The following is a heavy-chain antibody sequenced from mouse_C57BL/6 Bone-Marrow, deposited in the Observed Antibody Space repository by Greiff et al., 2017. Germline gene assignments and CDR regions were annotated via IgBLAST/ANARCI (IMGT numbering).Heavy chain of an antibody. CDR2: IHPNSGST. D-gene: IGHD3-3*01. Sequence: VQLQQSGAELVKPGASVKLSCKASGYTFTSYWMHWVKQRPGQGLEWIGMIHPNSGSTNYNEKFKSKATLTVDKSSSTAYMQLRSLTSEDSAVYYCARWGGLYYFDYWGQGTTLTVSS. CDR3: ARWGGLYYFDY. CDR1: GYTFTSYW. J-gene: IGHJ2*01. V-gene: IGHV1-64*01.